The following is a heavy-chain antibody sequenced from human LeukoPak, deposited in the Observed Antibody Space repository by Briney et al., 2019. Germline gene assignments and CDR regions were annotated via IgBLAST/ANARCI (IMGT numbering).Heavy chain of an antibody. Sequence: PSETLSLTCAVYGGSFSGYYWRWIRRPPRQGLEWIAEIDHSGDIKYNPALKSRVIISADTSKNQFSLKLSSVTAADTAIYYCAREGFYGSGRSLDSWGQGTLVTVSS. V-gene: IGHV4-34*01. D-gene: IGHD3-10*01. CDR3: AREGFYGSGRSLDS. J-gene: IGHJ4*02. CDR1: GGSFSGYY. CDR2: IDHSGDI.